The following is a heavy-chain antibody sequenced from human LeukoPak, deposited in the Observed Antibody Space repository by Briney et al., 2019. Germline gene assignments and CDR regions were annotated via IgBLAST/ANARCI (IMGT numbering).Heavy chain of an antibody. D-gene: IGHD5-12*01. J-gene: IGHJ4*02. CDR3: ARDGYSGYDAIDY. Sequence: GGSLRLSCAASGFTFSSYAMHWVRQAPGKGLEWVAVISYDGSNKYYADSVKGRFTISRDNSKNTLYLQMNSLRAEDTAVYYCARDGYSGYDAIDYWGQGTLVTVSS. CDR2: ISYDGSNK. V-gene: IGHV3-30-3*01. CDR1: GFTFSSYA.